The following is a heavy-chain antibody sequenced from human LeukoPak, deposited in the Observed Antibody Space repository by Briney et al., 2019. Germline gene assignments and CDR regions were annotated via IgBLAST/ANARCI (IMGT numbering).Heavy chain of an antibody. V-gene: IGHV3-48*01. CDR1: GFTFSGYS. CDR2: ITSSSGTI. CDR3: ASSSMITFGGVLPPGY. D-gene: IGHD3-16*01. J-gene: IGHJ4*02. Sequence: GGSLRLSCAGSGFTFSGYSMNWVRQVPGKGLEWISYITSSSGTIYYADSVKGRFTISRDNAKNSLYLQMNSLRAEDTAVYYCASSSMITFGGVLPPGYWGQGTLVTVSS.